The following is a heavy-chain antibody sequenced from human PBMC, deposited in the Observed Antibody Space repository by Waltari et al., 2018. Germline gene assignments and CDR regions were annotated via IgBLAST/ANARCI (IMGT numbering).Heavy chain of an antibody. Sequence: QVQLVESGGGVVQPGMSLSLYCAASGFTIGSYGMHWVRQAPGKGLEWVALIHFDGDQTYYGDSVRGRFTISTDNSKNTLYLDMNSLKLNDTAIYYCAKDAFGNTYLDHWGQGTLVTVAS. D-gene: IGHD3-10*01. CDR2: IHFDGDQT. V-gene: IGHV3-30*02. CDR1: GFTIGSYG. CDR3: AKDAFGNTYLDH. J-gene: IGHJ4*02.